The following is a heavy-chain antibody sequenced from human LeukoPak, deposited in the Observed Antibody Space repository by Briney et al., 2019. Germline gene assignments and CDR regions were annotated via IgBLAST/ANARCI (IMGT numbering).Heavy chain of an antibody. D-gene: IGHD6-13*01. CDR2: IYYSGST. J-gene: IGHJ6*02. Sequence: PETLSLTCAVYGGSFSGYYWSWIRQPPGKGLEWIGSIYYSGSTYYNPSLKSRVTISVDTSKNQFSLKLSSVTAADTAVYYCANLQRSGSSSWYWRGYYYYGMDVWGQGTTVTVSS. CDR1: GGSFSGYY. V-gene: IGHV4-34*01. CDR3: ANLQRSGSSSWYWRGYYYYGMDV.